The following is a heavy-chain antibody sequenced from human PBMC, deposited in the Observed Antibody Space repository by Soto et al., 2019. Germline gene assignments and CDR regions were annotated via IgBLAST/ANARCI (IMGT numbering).Heavy chain of an antibody. CDR3: ARDLYGSGWYYFDF. CDR2: VKPSTGGT. Sequence: QVQLVQSGAGVKKPGASVKVSCKASGYSFTGYYVHWVRQAPGQGLEWMGWVKPSTGGTDYAQKFQGRITMTRDTSSSTAYMEVSSLRTDDTAVYYCARDLYGSGWYYFDFWGQGTLVTVSS. V-gene: IGHV1-2*02. D-gene: IGHD6-13*01. J-gene: IGHJ4*02. CDR1: GYSFTGYY.